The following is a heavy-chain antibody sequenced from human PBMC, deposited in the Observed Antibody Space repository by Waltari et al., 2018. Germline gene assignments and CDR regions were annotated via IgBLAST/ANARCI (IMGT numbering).Heavy chain of an antibody. CDR2: VSGYNGDT. V-gene: IGHV1-18*01. CDR1: GYTFKSYA. J-gene: IGHJ4*02. D-gene: IGHD2-8*01. Sequence: VQLVQSDTEVKKPGASVMVSCKTSGYTFKSYAFSWVRQAPGQGREWLGWVSGYNGDTFYAQNFQDRLTMTTETSTTTTYMGLRNLRSDDTAIYYCARVGTNNGPGDLDYWGQGTLVTVSA. CDR3: ARVGTNNGPGDLDY.